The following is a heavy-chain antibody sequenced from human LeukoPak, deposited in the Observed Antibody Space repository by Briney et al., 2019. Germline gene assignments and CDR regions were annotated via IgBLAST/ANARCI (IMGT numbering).Heavy chain of an antibody. V-gene: IGHV3-11*06. CDR1: GFTFSDHY. D-gene: IGHD6-19*01. J-gene: IGHJ4*02. CDR2: ISSSSSYI. CDR3: ARDHSSGWYFDY. Sequence: GGSLRLSCAASGFTFSDHYMSWIRQAPGKGLEWVSSISSSSSYIYYADSVKGRFTISRDNAKNSLYLQMNSLRAEDTAVYYCARDHSSGWYFDYWGQGTLVTVSS.